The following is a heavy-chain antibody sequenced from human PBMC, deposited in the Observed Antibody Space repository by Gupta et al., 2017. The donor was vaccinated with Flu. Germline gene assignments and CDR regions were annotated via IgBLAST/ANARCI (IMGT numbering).Heavy chain of an antibody. Sequence: NYWMSWVRQAPGKGLEWVANIKQDGSEKYYVDSVKGRFTISRDNAKKSLYLQMNSLRAEDTAVYYCAREGPDYGDPQSDYWGQGTLVTVSS. CDR2: IKQDGSEK. CDR1: NYW. V-gene: IGHV3-7*01. CDR3: AREGPDYGDPQSDY. D-gene: IGHD4-17*01. J-gene: IGHJ4*02.